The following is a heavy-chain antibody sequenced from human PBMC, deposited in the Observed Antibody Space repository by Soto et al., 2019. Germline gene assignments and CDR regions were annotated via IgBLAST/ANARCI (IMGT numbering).Heavy chain of an antibody. CDR2: IYHSVT. CDR3: ARAGGLGAVAVDY. CDR1: GGSISSGGYS. Sequence: QMLLQESGSGLVKPSQTLSLTCAVSGGSISSGGYSWSWIRQPPGKGLEWIGYIYHSVTYYNPSLRGRVPISVDTSKNQFSLKLSSVTAADTAVYYCARAGGLGAVAVDYWGQGTLVTVSS. V-gene: IGHV4-30-2*01. D-gene: IGHD6-19*01. J-gene: IGHJ4*02.